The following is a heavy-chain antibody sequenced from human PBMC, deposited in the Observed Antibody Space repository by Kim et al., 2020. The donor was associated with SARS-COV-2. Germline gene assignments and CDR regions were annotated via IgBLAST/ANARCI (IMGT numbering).Heavy chain of an antibody. CDR1: GFTFSSYG. V-gene: IGHV3-30*18. Sequence: GGSLRLSCAASGFTFSSYGMHWVRQAPGKGLEWVAVISYDGSNKYYADSVKGRFTISRDNSKNTLYLQMNSLRAEDTAVYYCAKDPRREQLQGMDVWGQGTTVTVSS. CDR2: ISYDGSNK. CDR3: AKDPRREQLQGMDV. D-gene: IGHD6-13*01. J-gene: IGHJ6*02.